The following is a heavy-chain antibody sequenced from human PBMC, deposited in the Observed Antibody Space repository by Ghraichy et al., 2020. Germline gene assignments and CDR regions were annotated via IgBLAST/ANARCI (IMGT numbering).Heavy chain of an antibody. D-gene: IGHD5-24*01. CDR3: ARVEMATVTFGY. CDR1: GGSVSSGSYY. J-gene: IGHJ4*02. V-gene: IGHV4-61*01. CDR2: IYYSGST. Sequence: SETLSLTCTVSGGSVSSGSYYWSWIRQPPGKGLEWIGYIYYSGSTNYNPSLKSRVTISVDTSKNQFSLKLSSVTAADTAVYYCARVEMATVTFGYWGQGTLVTVSS.